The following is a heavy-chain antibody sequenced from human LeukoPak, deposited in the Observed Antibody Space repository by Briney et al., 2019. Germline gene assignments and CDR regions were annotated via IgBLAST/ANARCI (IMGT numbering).Heavy chain of an antibody. CDR2: IKQDASEK. D-gene: IGHD2-8*01. J-gene: IGHJ4*02. V-gene: IGHV3-7*01. CDR3: ARKNGLDY. CDR1: GFTFSSYA. Sequence: PGGSLRLSCAASGFTFSSYAMYWVRQAPGKGLEWVANIKQDASEKYYVDSVKGRFTISRDNAKNSLYLQMNSLRAEDTAVYYCARKNGLDYWGQGTLVTVSS.